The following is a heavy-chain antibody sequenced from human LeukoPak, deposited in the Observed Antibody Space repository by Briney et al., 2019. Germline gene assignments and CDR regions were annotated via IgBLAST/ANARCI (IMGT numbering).Heavy chain of an antibody. D-gene: IGHD1-14*01. J-gene: IGHJ4*02. Sequence: ASVKVSCKASGYTFTGYYIHWVRQAPGQGLGWMGWINPNSGRPNYAQKFQGRVSMTRDRSINTAYMDLRSLTYDDTAVYYCARDNPAEAALDFWGQGTLVTVSS. V-gene: IGHV1-2*02. CDR1: GYTFTGYY. CDR3: ARDNPAEAALDF. CDR2: INPNSGRP.